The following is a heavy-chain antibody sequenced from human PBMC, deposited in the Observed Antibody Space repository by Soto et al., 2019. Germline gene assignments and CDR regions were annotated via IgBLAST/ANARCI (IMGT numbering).Heavy chain of an antibody. D-gene: IGHD3-16*01. V-gene: IGHV1-3*01. CDR3: ARVRGGYYYYAMDV. Sequence: ASVKVSCKASGYTFTSYAMHWVRQAPGQRLEWMGWINAGNGNTKYSQKFQGRVTITRDTSASTAYMELSSLRSEDTAAYYCARVRGGYYYYAMDVWGQGTTVTVSS. CDR2: INAGNGNT. CDR1: GYTFTSYA. J-gene: IGHJ6*02.